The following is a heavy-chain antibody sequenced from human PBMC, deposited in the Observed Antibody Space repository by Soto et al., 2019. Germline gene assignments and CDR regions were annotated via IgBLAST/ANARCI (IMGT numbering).Heavy chain of an antibody. J-gene: IGHJ3*02. Sequence: GGSLRLSCAASGFTFSDYYMSWIRQAPGKGLEWVSYITSSSSYTNYADSVKGRFTISRDNAKNSLYLQMNSLRAEDTAVYYCARDSSGYYQAFDIWGQGTMVTVSS. V-gene: IGHV3-11*06. D-gene: IGHD3-22*01. CDR3: ARDSSGYYQAFDI. CDR1: GFTFSDYY. CDR2: ITSSSSYT.